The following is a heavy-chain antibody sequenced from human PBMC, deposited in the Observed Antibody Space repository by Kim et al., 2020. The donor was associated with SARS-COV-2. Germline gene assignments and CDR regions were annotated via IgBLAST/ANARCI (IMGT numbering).Heavy chain of an antibody. V-gene: IGHV3-7*01. CDR1: GFTFSSYW. CDR2: IKQDGSEK. Sequence: GGSLRLSCAASGFTFSSYWMSWVRQAPGKGLEWVANIKQDGSEKYYVDSVKGRFTISRDNAKNSLYLQMNSLRAEDTAVYYCARDIYGYYEYYFDYWGQGTLVTVSS. D-gene: IGHD4-17*01. CDR3: ARDIYGYYEYYFDY. J-gene: IGHJ4*02.